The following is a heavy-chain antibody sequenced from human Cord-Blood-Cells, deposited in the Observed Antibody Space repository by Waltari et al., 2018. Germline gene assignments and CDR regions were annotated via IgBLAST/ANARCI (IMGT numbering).Heavy chain of an antibody. V-gene: IGHV3-9*01. CDR2: MSWNRGRK. CDR1: GFTFDDYA. J-gene: IGHJ3*02. D-gene: IGHD3-16*01. CDR3: AKDMRYILGRDAFDI. Sequence: EVQLVESGGGLVQPGRSLRLSCAASGFTFDDYAMHWVRQAPGKGLAWVSGMSWNRGRKDYPDSVKGRFTISRDNAKNSLYLQRNSLRAEDTALYYCAKDMRYILGRDAFDIWGQGTMVTVSS.